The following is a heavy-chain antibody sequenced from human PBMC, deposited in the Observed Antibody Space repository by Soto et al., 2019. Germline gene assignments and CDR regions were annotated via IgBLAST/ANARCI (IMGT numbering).Heavy chain of an antibody. J-gene: IGHJ4*02. CDR2: ISSSSSTI. V-gene: IGHV3-48*01. CDR1: GFTFSSYS. CDR3: ARSIMITFGGVIALIDY. Sequence: GGSLRLSCAASGFTFSSYSMNWVRQAPGKGLEWVSYISSSSSTIYYADSVKGRFTISRDNAKNSLYLQMNSLRAEDTAVYYCARSIMITFGGVIALIDYWGQGTLVTVSS. D-gene: IGHD3-16*02.